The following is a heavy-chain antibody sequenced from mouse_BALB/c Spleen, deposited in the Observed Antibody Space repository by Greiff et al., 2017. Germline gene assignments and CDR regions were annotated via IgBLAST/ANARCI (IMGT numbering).Heavy chain of an antibody. CDR3: ARSRYGNYEDY. Sequence: VHLVESGAELVRPGTSVKVSCKASGYAFTNYLIEWVKQRPGQGLEWIGVINPGSGGTNYNEKFKGKATLTADKSSSTAYMQLSSLTSDDSAVYFCARSRYGNYEDYWGQGTTLTVSS. CDR2: INPGSGGT. J-gene: IGHJ2*01. CDR1: GYAFTNYL. V-gene: IGHV1-54*01. D-gene: IGHD2-10*02.